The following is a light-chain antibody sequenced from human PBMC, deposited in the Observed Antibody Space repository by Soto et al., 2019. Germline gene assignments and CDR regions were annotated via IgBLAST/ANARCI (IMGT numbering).Light chain of an antibody. CDR3: QQYGMSRWT. J-gene: IGKJ1*01. CDR2: GTS. CDR1: QSVSTTY. V-gene: IGKV3-20*01. Sequence: ETVLTPSPGTLSLSPGERATLSCRASQSVSTTYLAWYQQKPGQSPRLLISGTSNRATGIPDRFSGSGSGTDFTLTISRLEPEDFAVYYCQQYGMSRWTFGQGTKVDIK.